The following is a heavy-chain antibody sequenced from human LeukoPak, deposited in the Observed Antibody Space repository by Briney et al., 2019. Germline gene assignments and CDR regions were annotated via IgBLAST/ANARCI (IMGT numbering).Heavy chain of an antibody. CDR1: GGSISSYY. CDR3: ATSGDFWSGYYIDY. D-gene: IGHD3-3*01. J-gene: IGHJ4*02. CDR2: IYYSGST. Sequence: SETLSLTCTVSGGSISSYYWSWIRQPPGKGLEWIGYIYYSGSTNYNPSLKSRVTISVDTSKNQFSLKLSSVTAADTAVYYCATSGDFWSGYYIDYWGQGTLVTVPS. V-gene: IGHV4-59*01.